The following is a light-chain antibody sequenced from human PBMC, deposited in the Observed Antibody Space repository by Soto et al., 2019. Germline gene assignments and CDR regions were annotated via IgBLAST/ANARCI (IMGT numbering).Light chain of an antibody. CDR1: QTVNSN. CDR3: QQYNDWPRT. Sequence: EIVMTQSPATLSVSPGERATLSCRASQTVNSNLAWYQQKPGQAPRILIYSASTRATAIPARFSGSGSGTEFTLTISSLQSGDFAVYYCQQYNDWPRTFGGGTKVEIQ. CDR2: SAS. V-gene: IGKV3-15*01. J-gene: IGKJ4*01.